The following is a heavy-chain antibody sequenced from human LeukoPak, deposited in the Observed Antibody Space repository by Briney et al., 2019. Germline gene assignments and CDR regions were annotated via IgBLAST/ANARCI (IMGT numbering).Heavy chain of an antibody. V-gene: IGHV1-2*02. CDR1: GYTFEDSY. D-gene: IGHD6-13*01. CDR2: TNPYSGGT. J-gene: IGHJ4*02. CDR3: ARARSDSSTYYFAY. Sequence: ASVKVSCKTSGYTFEDSYIHWVRQAPGQRLEWMGWTNPYSGGTSYARKFLCRVTMTRDTSISTAYLELSRLTADDTAVYFCARARSDSSTYYFAYWGPGTLVTVSS.